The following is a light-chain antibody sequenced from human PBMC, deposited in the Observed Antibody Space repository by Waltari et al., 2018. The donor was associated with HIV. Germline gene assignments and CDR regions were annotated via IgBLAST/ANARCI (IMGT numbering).Light chain of an antibody. J-gene: IGKJ2*01. V-gene: IGKV3-15*01. CDR3: QQYDSGPRGIT. Sequence: EIVMTQSPPTLSVSLGQRITLACTASQRISAKVAWYQQRPGQAPRLLIYEAATRPTGIPARFSGSGSGTEFTLTISSLQSEDFATYFCQQYDSGPRGITFGQGTMLEIK. CDR1: QRISAK. CDR2: EAA.